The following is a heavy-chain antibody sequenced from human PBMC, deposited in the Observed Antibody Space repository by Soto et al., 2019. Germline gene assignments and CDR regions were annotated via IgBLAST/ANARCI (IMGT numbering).Heavy chain of an antibody. J-gene: IGHJ4*02. D-gene: IGHD6-13*01. CDR2: IWYDGSNK. V-gene: IGHV3-33*01. Sequence: PGGSLRLSCAASGFTFSSYGMHWVRQAPGKGLEWVAVIWYDGSNKYYADSVKGRFTISRDNSKNTLYLQMNSLRAEDTAVYYCARESRRYSSSWREPDYWGQGTLVTVSS. CDR1: GFTFSSYG. CDR3: ARESRRYSSSWREPDY.